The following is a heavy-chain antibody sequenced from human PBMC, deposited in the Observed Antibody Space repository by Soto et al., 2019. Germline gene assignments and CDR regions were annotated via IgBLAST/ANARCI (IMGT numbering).Heavy chain of an antibody. J-gene: IGHJ6*02. CDR3: ARSSVTTIRYYYYGMDV. D-gene: IGHD4-17*01. CDR1: GFTFSSYA. CDR2: ISYDGSNK. V-gene: IGHV3-30-3*01. Sequence: GGSLRLSCAASGFTFSSYAMHWVRQAPGKGLEWVAVISYDGSNKYYADSVKGRFTISRDNSKNTLYLQMNSLRAEDTAVYYCARSSVTTIRYYYYGMDVWGQGTTVTVSS.